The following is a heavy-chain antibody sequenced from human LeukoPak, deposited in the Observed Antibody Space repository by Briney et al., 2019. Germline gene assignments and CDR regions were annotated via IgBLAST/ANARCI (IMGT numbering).Heavy chain of an antibody. CDR3: ARDGIPGTDNYEFDY. V-gene: IGHV3-30*04. CDR1: GFTLSSYA. Sequence: GGSLRLSCAASGFTLSSYALHWVRQAPGKGLEWVAVISSSGSYKYYADSVKGRFTVSRDSSKKTLYLQMDSLTPEDTAVYFCARDGIPGTDNYEFDYWGQGTLVTVSS. J-gene: IGHJ4*02. D-gene: IGHD1-7*01. CDR2: ISSSGSYK.